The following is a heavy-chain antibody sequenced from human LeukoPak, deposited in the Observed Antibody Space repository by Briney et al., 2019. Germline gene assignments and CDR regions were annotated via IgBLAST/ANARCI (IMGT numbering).Heavy chain of an antibody. CDR3: ARFGRSSRYYFDY. Sequence: GGSLRLSCAASGFTFSSYSMDWVRQAPGKGLEWVSSISSSSSYIYYADSVKGRFTISRDNAKNSLYLQMNSLRAEDTAVYYCARFGRSSRYYFDYWGQGTLVTVSS. CDR1: GFTFSSYS. V-gene: IGHV3-21*01. CDR2: ISSSSSYI. J-gene: IGHJ4*02. D-gene: IGHD6-6*01.